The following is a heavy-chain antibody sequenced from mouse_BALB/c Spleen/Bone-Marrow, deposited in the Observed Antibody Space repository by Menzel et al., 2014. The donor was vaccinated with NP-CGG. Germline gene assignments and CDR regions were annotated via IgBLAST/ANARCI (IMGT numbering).Heavy chain of an antibody. V-gene: IGHV1S135*01. J-gene: IGHJ3*01. CDR3: VRGDYRCSWFAY. Sequence: VQLQQPGPELVKPGASVKVSCKASGYSFTDYNMSWVKQSHGKSLEWIGYIDPYNGGTTYNQKFKGKATLTIDKSSSTAFMHLNSLTSDDSTVYYCVRGDYRCSWFAYWGQGTLVTVSA. D-gene: IGHD2-14*01. CDR1: GYSFTDYN. CDR2: IDPYNGGT.